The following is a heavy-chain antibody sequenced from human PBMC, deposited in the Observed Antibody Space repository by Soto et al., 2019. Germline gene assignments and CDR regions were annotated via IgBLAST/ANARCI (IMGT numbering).Heavy chain of an antibody. D-gene: IGHD3-22*01. Sequence: EVQLLESGGGLVQPGGSLRLSCAASGFSFSNCAVSWVRQAPGKGLEWVSSISASGDTTHYAESVRGRFTISRDNSRNTLHLQMSSLTAEDTAIYSCAAQATGYFVPFDFWGRGTLVTVSS. CDR3: AAQATGYFVPFDF. V-gene: IGHV3-23*01. CDR1: GFSFSNCA. J-gene: IGHJ4*02. CDR2: ISASGDTT.